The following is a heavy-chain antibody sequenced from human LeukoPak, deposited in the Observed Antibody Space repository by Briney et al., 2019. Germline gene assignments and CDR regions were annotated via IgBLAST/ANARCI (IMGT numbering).Heavy chain of an antibody. J-gene: IGHJ4*02. Sequence: PGGSLRLSCAASGFTFSNYGMQWVRQAPGKGLEWVAVILYDGSKKYYADSVKGRFTISRDDSKNTLYLQMNSLRAEDTAVYYCARDLCSTTSCLDYWGQGTLVTVSS. CDR2: ILYDGSKK. V-gene: IGHV3-33*01. D-gene: IGHD2-2*01. CDR1: GFTFSNYG. CDR3: ARDLCSTTSCLDY.